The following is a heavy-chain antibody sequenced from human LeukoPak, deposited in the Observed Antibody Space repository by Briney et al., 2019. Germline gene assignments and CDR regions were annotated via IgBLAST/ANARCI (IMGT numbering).Heavy chain of an antibody. D-gene: IGHD3-22*01. J-gene: IGHJ4*02. CDR1: GFTFSSYW. V-gene: IGHV3-74*01. CDR2: INSDGSST. CDR3: AVDSSGYYSMVY. Sequence: GGSLRLSCAASGFTFSSYWMHWVRQAPGKGLVWVSRINSDGSSTSYADSVKGRFTISRDNAKNTLYLQMNSLRAEDTAVCYCAVDSSGYYSMVYWGQGTLVTVSS.